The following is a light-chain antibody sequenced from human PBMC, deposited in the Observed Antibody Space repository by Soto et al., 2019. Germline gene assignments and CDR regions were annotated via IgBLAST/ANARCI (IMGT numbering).Light chain of an antibody. CDR1: QSVSNTY. CDR2: GAS. CDR3: KKYGTSPVT. V-gene: IGKV3-20*01. J-gene: IGKJ2*01. Sequence: EIVLTQSPGTLSLSPGERATLSCRASQSVSNTYLAWYQHKPGQAPRLLIYGASDRATGIPDRFSGSGSVKELTLTISSLEPEDFAIYYCKKYGTSPVTFGQGTKLEIK.